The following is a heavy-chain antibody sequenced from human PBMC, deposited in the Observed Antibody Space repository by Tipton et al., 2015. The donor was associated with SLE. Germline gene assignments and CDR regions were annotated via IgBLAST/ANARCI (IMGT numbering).Heavy chain of an antibody. CDR3: ARGVISGTPYYFSHYMDV. CDR1: GGTFTNYA. J-gene: IGHJ6*03. D-gene: IGHD1-20*01. Sequence: QVQLVQSGAELNKPGSSVKVSCRASGGTFTNYAISWVRQAPGQGLEWMGGIMPMTGTANYAQKFQGRVTITADESTSTAYMELSSLRSEDTAVYYCARGVISGTPYYFSHYMDVWGKGTTVTVSS. V-gene: IGHV1-69*01. CDR2: IMPMTGTA.